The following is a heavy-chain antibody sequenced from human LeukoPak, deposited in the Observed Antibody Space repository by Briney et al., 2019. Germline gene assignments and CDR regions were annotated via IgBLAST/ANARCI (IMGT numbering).Heavy chain of an antibody. D-gene: IGHD2-8*01. CDR2: FDPEDGET. CDR1: GYTLTELS. V-gene: IGHV1-24*01. J-gene: IGHJ4*02. Sequence: ASVKVSFKVSGYTLTELSMHWVRQAPGKGVEWMGRFDPEDGETIYAQKFQDRVTMTEDTSTDTAYMELSSLRSEDTAVYYCATLPYYCTPDYWGQGTLVTVSS. CDR3: ATLPYYCTPDY.